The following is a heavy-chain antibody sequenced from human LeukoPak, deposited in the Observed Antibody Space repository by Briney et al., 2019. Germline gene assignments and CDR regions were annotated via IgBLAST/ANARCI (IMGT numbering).Heavy chain of an antibody. J-gene: IGHJ4*02. Sequence: QPGGSLRLSCAASGFTFSNSWMHWVRQGPGKGPVWVSRIKSDGSYITYADSVKGRFIISRDNAENTLYPQMNSLRVDDTAVYYCATGDSGWYNYWGQGTLVTVSA. CDR3: ATGDSGWYNY. V-gene: IGHV3-74*03. D-gene: IGHD6-19*01. CDR2: IKSDGSYI. CDR1: GFTFSNSW.